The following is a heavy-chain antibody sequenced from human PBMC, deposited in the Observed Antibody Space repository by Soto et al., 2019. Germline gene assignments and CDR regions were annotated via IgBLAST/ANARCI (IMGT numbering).Heavy chain of an antibody. J-gene: IGHJ5*02. Sequence: EVQLVESGGGVVRPGGSLRLSCAASGFTFDDYAMSWVRQAPGKGLECVSGINWNGGSTGYADSVKGRFTISRDNAKNSLYLQMNSLRAEDTAFYYCARMDFFGTQSLYNWFDPWGQGTLVTVSS. CDR3: ARMDFFGTQSLYNWFDP. V-gene: IGHV3-20*04. D-gene: IGHD3-3*01. CDR2: INWNGGST. CDR1: GFTFDDYA.